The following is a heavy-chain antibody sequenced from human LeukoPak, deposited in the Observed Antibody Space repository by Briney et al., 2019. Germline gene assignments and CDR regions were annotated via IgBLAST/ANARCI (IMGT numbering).Heavy chain of an antibody. J-gene: IGHJ4*02. CDR3: ARRRDSGSLQHFDY. CDR2: ISGSGSII. D-gene: IGHD1-26*01. Sequence: GGSLRLSCAASGFTFSDYYMSWIRQAPGKGLEWVSYISGSGSIIYYADSVKGRFTISRDNAKNSLYLQMNSLRAEDTAVYYCARRRDSGSLQHFDYWGQGTLVTVSS. CDR1: GFTFSDYY. V-gene: IGHV3-11*01.